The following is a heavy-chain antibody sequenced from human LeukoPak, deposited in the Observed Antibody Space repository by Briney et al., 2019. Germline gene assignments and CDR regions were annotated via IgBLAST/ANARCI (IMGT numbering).Heavy chain of an antibody. J-gene: IGHJ4*02. CDR2: IYTSGST. CDR3: ARGDDYGDSYLDY. D-gene: IGHD4-17*01. V-gene: IGHV4-4*07. CDR1: GGSISSYY. Sequence: SETLSLTCTVSGGSISSYYWSWLRQPAGKGLEWIGRIYTSGSTNYNPSLKSRVTMSVDTSKNQFSLKLSSVTAADTAVYYCARGDDYGDSYLDYWGQGTLVTVSS.